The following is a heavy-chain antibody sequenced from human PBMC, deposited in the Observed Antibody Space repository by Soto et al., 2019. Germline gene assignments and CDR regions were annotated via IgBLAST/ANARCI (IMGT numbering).Heavy chain of an antibody. CDR3: AREFFGAGNWFDP. CDR1: GGSISSYY. Sequence: SETLSLTCTVSGGSISSYYWSWIRQPPGKGLERIGYIYYSGSTNYNPSIKSRVTISVDTSKNQFSLKLSSVTAADTAVYYCAREFFGAGNWFDPWGQGTLVTVS. CDR2: IYYSGST. V-gene: IGHV4-59*01. D-gene: IGHD3-3*01. J-gene: IGHJ5*02.